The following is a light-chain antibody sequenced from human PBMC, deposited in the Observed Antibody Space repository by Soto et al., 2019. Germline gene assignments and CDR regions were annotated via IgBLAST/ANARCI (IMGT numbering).Light chain of an antibody. CDR3: QQYDSYPWT. Sequence: GASVTITCRASQSISSWLAWYQQKPGKAPKFLIYDGSTLESGVPARFSGSGSGTEFTLTISSLQPDDFGTYFCQQYDSYPWTFGQGTKVDIK. V-gene: IGKV1-5*01. CDR2: DGS. CDR1: QSISSW. J-gene: IGKJ1*01.